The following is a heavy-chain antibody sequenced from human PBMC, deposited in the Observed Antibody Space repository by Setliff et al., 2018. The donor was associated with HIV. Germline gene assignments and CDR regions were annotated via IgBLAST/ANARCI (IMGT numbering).Heavy chain of an antibody. Sequence: APVKVSCKASGHTFTNVDIHWLRRATGQGLEWMGWMNPNTGVSGYALKFQARVTMTRDTSISTAYMELSSLTSEDTAVYYCARGKGVGGVVITGGLDVWGKGTTVTVSS. CDR1: GHTFTNVD. CDR2: MNPNTGVS. D-gene: IGHD3-10*01. CDR3: ARGKGVGGVVITGGLDV. J-gene: IGHJ6*04. V-gene: IGHV1-8*01.